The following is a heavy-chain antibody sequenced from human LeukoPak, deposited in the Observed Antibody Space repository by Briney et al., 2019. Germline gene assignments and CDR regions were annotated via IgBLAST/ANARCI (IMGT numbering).Heavy chain of an antibody. CDR1: GFTFSDFG. CDR2: ISYDGNNK. Sequence: GGSLRLSCAASGFTFSDFGMHWARQAPGKGLGWVAVISYDGNNKYYADSVKGRFTISRDNARNSLYLQMNSLRAEDTAVYYCAFGMDLWGRGTTVTVSS. J-gene: IGHJ6*02. CDR3: AFGMDL. V-gene: IGHV3-30*03.